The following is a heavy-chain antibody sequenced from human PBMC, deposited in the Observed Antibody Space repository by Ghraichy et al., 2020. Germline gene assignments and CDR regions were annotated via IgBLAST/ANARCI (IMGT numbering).Heavy chain of an antibody. CDR2: INPDGSGQ. D-gene: IGHD4-17*01. V-gene: IGHV3-7*03. CDR1: GLSFSSHW. CDR3: ARDPAYGALDY. Sequence: GSLRLSCAASGLSFSSHWMTWVRQAPGKGLEWVAEINPDGSGQYYVDSVKGRFAISRDNAKNSLYLEMNSLRAEDTAVYYCARDPAYGALDYWGQGTLVTVSS. J-gene: IGHJ4*02.